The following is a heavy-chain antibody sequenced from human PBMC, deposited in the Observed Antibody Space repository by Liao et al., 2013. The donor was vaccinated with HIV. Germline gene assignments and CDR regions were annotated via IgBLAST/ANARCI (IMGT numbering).Heavy chain of an antibody. Sequence: QVQLQQWGAGLLKPSETLSLTCAVYGGSFSGYFWTWIRQPPGKGLEWIGEINDSGSTNYNPSLKSRVTISVDTSKNQFSLKLSSVTAADTAVYYCARGPNAFDIWGQGTMVTVSS. J-gene: IGHJ3*02. V-gene: IGHV4-34*01. CDR1: GGSFSGYF. CDR3: ARGPNAFDI. CDR2: INDSGST.